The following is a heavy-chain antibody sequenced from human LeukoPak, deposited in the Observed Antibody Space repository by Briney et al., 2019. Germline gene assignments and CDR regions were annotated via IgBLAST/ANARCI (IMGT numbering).Heavy chain of an antibody. J-gene: IGHJ4*02. CDR1: GYSISRGYY. CDR2: IHESGDT. V-gene: IGHV4-38-2*02. D-gene: IGHD1-26*01. CDR3: ARGEIGDFDS. Sequence: SETLSLTCTVSGYSISRGYYWAWIRQTPRKGLEWIGSIHESGDTNYNPSLMSRVTISVDTSKNQFSLRLTSVAAADTAVYYCARGEIGDFDSWGQGTLVTVSA.